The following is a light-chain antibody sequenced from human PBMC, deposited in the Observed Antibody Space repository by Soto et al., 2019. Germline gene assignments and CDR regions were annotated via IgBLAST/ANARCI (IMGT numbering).Light chain of an antibody. CDR2: GAS. CDR1: QSVSSSY. Sequence: EIVLTQSPGTLSLSPGERATLSCRASQSVSSSYFAWYQQKPGPAPRLLIYGASSRATGIPDRFSGSGSGTDFPLTISRLEPEDFAAYYCQQYGSSSWTFGQGTKVDIK. V-gene: IGKV3-20*01. J-gene: IGKJ1*01. CDR3: QQYGSSSWT.